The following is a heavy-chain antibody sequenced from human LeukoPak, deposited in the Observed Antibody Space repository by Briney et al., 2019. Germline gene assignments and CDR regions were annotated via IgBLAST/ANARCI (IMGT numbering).Heavy chain of an antibody. V-gene: IGHV1-69*05. CDR1: GYTFTSYG. J-gene: IGHJ3*02. CDR3: ARELVVPAAIYMGGAFDI. CDR2: IIPIFGTA. D-gene: IGHD2-2*02. Sequence: PGASVKVSCKASGYTFTSYGISWVRQAPGQGLEWMGGIIPIFGTANYAQKFQGRVTITTDESTSTAYMELSSLRSEDTAVYYCARELVVPAAIYMGGAFDIWGQGTMVTVSS.